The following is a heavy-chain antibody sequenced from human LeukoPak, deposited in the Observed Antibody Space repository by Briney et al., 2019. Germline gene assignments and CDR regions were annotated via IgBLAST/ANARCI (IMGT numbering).Heavy chain of an antibody. CDR1: GYTFTSYG. CDR3: ARSPDHHPLDY. J-gene: IGHJ4*02. CDR2: ISAYNGNT. Sequence: ASVTVSCTASGYTFTSYGISWVRQAPGQGLEWMGWISAYNGNTNYAQKLQGRVTMTTDTSTSTAYMELRSLRSDDTAVYYCARSPDHHPLDYWGQGTLVTVSS. D-gene: IGHD1-14*01. V-gene: IGHV1-18*01.